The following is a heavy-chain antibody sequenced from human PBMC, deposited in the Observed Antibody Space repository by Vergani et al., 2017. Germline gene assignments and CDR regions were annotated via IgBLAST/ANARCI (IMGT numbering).Heavy chain of an antibody. J-gene: IGHJ6*02. CDR1: GGTFSSYT. Sequence: QVQLVQSGAEVKKPGSSVKVSCKASGGTFSSYTISWVRQAPGQGLEWMGRIIPILGIANYAPKFQGRGTITADKSTSTAYMELSSLRSEDTAVYYCAGGGIVGATGYYYYYGMDVWGQGTTVTVSS. V-gene: IGHV1-69*02. CDR3: AGGGIVGATGYYYYYGMDV. CDR2: IIPILGIA. D-gene: IGHD1-26*01.